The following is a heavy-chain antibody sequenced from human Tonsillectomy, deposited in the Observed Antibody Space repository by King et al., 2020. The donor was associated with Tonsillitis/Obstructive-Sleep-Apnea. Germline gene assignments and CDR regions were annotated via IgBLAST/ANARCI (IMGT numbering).Heavy chain of an antibody. CDR1: GFTFNGSA. J-gene: IGHJ6*03. CDR2: IRRKVNDYAT. V-gene: IGHV3-73*01. CDR3: SSPLVEDHYYLYMDV. D-gene: IGHD2-15*01. Sequence: VQLVESGGGLVQPGGSLKLSCAASGFTFNGSAMHWVRQASGKGLEWVGRIRRKVNDYATAYAASVKGRFIISRDDSKNTAYLQMNSLKTEDTAVYYCSSPLVEDHYYLYMDVWGKGTTVTVSS.